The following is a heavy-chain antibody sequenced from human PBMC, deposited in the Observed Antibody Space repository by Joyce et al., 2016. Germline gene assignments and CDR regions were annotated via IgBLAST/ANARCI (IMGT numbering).Heavy chain of an antibody. CDR3: AKILTATYSSGWFLDY. Sequence: QAQLVESGGGVVQPGRSLSLSCAASGLTLSNYGVHWVRQAPGKGLEWVAVISYDGIYKYYADSVKGRFTISRDNSKNTVFLEMNSLRAEDTAVYYCAKILTATYSSGWFLDYWGQGTLVTVSS. CDR1: GLTLSNYG. V-gene: IGHV3-30*18. J-gene: IGHJ4*02. CDR2: ISYDGIYK. D-gene: IGHD6-25*01.